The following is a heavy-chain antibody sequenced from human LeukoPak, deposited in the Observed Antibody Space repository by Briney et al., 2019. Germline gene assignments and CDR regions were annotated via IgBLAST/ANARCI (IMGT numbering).Heavy chain of an antibody. J-gene: IGHJ4*02. V-gene: IGHV3-23*01. Sequence: GGSLRLSCAASGFTFSSYAMSWVRQAPGKGLEWVSAISGSGGSTYYADSVKGRFTISRDNSKNTLYLQMNSLRAEDTAIYYCAKDSQWLDLYFDYWGQGTLVTVSS. CDR2: ISGSGGST. CDR1: GFTFSSYA. CDR3: AKDSQWLDLYFDY. D-gene: IGHD6-19*01.